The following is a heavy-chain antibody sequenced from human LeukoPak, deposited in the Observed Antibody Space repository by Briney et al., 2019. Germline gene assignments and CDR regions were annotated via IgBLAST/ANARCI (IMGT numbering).Heavy chain of an antibody. CDR3: ARDPYGSGRNDY. D-gene: IGHD3-10*01. V-gene: IGHV1-2*02. CDR1: GYTFTGYY. J-gene: IGHJ4*02. CDR2: INPNSGGT. Sequence: GASVKVSCKASGYTFTGYYMHWVRPAPGQGLEWMGWINPNSGGTNYAQKFQGRVTMTRDTSISTAYMELSRLRSDDTAVYYCARDPYGSGRNDYWGQGTLVTVSS.